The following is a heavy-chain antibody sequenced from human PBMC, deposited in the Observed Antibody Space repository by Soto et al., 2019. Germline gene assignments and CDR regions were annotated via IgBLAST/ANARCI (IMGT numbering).Heavy chain of an antibody. Sequence: ASVKVSCKTSGYTFNTYGINWVRQAPGQGLELMGWISAYDGKTTYAEKFQGRVTMTTDTSTSTAYMELRSLRSDDTANYYCARDPHEFWTSYCFDPWGQGTPVTVSS. D-gene: IGHD3-3*01. V-gene: IGHV1-18*01. CDR1: GYTFNTYG. J-gene: IGHJ5*02. CDR3: ARDPHEFWTSYCFDP. CDR2: ISAYDGKT.